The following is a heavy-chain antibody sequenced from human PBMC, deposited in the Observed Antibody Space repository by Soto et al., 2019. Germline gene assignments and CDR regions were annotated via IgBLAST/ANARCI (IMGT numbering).Heavy chain of an antibody. CDR2: ISGSGGRT. D-gene: IGHD3-22*01. V-gene: IGHV3-23*01. CDR1: AFSFSSYA. J-gene: IGHJ1*01. CDR3: AKDPLRGYYSFDFKH. Sequence: GGSLRPSCAASAFSFSSYAMSWDRHAAGKGLEWVSAISGSGGRTNYTDSVKGWFTLSRDNSKNTLYLQMNSLRAEDTAVYYCAKDPLRGYYSFDFKHWGQGTLVTV.